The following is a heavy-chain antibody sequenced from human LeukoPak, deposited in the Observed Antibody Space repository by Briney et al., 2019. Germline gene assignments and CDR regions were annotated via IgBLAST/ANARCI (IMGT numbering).Heavy chain of an antibody. CDR1: GRSFSGYY. CDR2: INHSGST. Sequence: SETLSLTCAVYGRSFSGYYWSWIRQPPGKGLEWIGEINHSGSTNYNPSLKSRVTISVDTSKNQFSPKLSSVTAADTAVYYCARHSWAGTDYWGQGTLVTVSS. CDR3: ARHSWAGTDY. V-gene: IGHV4-34*01. J-gene: IGHJ4*02. D-gene: IGHD1-14*01.